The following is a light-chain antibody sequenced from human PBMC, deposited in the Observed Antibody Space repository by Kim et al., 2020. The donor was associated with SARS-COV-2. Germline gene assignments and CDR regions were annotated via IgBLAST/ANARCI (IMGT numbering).Light chain of an antibody. J-gene: IGKJ4*01. CDR3: HHYNKWPLT. CDR1: QSVNNN. Sequence: EIVMTQSPATLSVSPGERATLSCRASQSVNNNLSWYQLKPGQAPRLVIYGASARATGIPARISGSGAGTEFTLTISSLQSVDFGACYSHHYNKWPLTSGGGTQVDIK. V-gene: IGKV3-15*01. CDR2: GAS.